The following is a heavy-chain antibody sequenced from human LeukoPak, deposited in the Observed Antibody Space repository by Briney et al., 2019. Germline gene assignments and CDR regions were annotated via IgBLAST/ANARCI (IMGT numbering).Heavy chain of an antibody. J-gene: IGHJ3*01. D-gene: IGHD6-6*01. CDR1: GFTFSTFA. CDR2: INSDGSEG. CDR3: ARSSYSSSSSV. V-gene: IGHV3-7*03. Sequence: GGSLRLSCSVSGFTFSTFAMHWVRQAPGKGLEWVASINSDGSEGYYADVVKGRFTISRDNAKNSLYLQINSLRAEDTAVYYCARSSYSSSSSVWGQGTMVTVSS.